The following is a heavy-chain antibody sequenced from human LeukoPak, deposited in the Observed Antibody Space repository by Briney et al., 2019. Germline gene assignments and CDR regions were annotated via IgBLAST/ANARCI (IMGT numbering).Heavy chain of an antibody. J-gene: IGHJ6*03. D-gene: IGHD2-15*01. Sequence: SETLSLTCAVYGGSFSGYYWSWIRQPPGKGLEWIGEINHSGSTNYNPSLKSRVTISVDKSKNQFSLKLSSVTAADTAVHYCASSPGDCSGGSCYSYYHYYMDVWGKGTTVTVSS. V-gene: IGHV4-34*01. CDR1: GGSFSGYY. CDR2: INHSGST. CDR3: ASSPGDCSGGSCYSYYHYYMDV.